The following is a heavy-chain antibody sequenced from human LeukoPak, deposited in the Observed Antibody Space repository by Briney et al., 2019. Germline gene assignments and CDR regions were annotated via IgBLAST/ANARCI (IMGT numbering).Heavy chain of an antibody. Sequence: RASVKVSCKASGYTFTGYYMHWVRQAPGQGLEWMGWINPNSGGTNYAQKFQGRVTMTRDTSISTAYMELSRLRSDDTAVYYCARDVAAAGIDHYYYYMDVWGNGTTVTVSS. CDR1: GYTFTGYY. V-gene: IGHV1-2*02. D-gene: IGHD6-13*01. CDR2: INPNSGGT. J-gene: IGHJ6*03. CDR3: ARDVAAAGIDHYYYYMDV.